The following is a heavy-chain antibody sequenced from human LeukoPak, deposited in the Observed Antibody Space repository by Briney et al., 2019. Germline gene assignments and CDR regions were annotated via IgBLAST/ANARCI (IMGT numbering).Heavy chain of an antibody. D-gene: IGHD3-3*01. J-gene: IGHJ4*02. CDR1: GYTFTNYY. CDR3: ARAVTIFGVASPVY. Sequence: ASVKVSCKASGYTFTNYYMYWVRQAPGQGPEWMGIINPSGGSTSYAQKFQGRVTMTRDMSTSTVYMELSSLRSEDTAVYYCARAVTIFGVASPVYWGQGTLVTVSS. V-gene: IGHV1-46*01. CDR2: INPSGGST.